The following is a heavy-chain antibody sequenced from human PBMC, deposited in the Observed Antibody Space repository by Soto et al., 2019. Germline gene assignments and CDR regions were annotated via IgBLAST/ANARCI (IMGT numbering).Heavy chain of an antibody. CDR3: ARATYYYDSSGYYMGTLWY. CDR2: IYYSGST. J-gene: IGHJ4*02. CDR1: GGSISSYY. Sequence: NPSETLSLTCTVSGGSISSYYWSWIRQPPGKGLEWIGYIYYSGSTNYNPSLKSRVTISVDTSKNQFSLKLSSVTAADTAVYYCARATYYYDSSGYYMGTLWYWGQGTLVTVSS. D-gene: IGHD3-22*01. V-gene: IGHV4-59*01.